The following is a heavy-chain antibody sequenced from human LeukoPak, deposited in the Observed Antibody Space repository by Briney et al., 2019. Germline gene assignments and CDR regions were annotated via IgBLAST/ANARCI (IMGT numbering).Heavy chain of an antibody. CDR3: ARDRSGQQLEAFDY. CDR1: GFTFSSYG. V-gene: IGHV1-3*01. CDR2: INAGNGNT. Sequence: GGSLRLSCAASGFTFSSYGMHWVRQAPGQRLEWMGWINAGNGNTKYSQKFQGRVTITRDTSASTAYMELSSLRSEDTAVYYCARDRSGQQLEAFDYWGQGTLVTVSS. D-gene: IGHD6-13*01. J-gene: IGHJ4*02.